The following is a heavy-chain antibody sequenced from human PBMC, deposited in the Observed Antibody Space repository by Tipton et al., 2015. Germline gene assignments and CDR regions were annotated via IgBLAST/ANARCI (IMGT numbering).Heavy chain of an antibody. CDR2: IDHNSIT. Sequence: TLSLTCAVNDGSFSASYWSWIRQSSGKGLEWIGEIDHNSITNYNPSLKSRVTMSVETSKKQFSLKLTSVTAADTAVYYCARHSMTLGTLDSWGQGTLVTVSS. D-gene: IGHD7-27*01. J-gene: IGHJ4*02. CDR3: ARHSMTLGTLDS. CDR1: DGSFSASY. V-gene: IGHV4-34*01.